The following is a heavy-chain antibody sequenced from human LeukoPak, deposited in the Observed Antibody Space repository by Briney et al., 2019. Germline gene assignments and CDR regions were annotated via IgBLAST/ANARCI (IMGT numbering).Heavy chain of an antibody. J-gene: IGHJ5*02. Sequence: ASVKGACTASGHAFTTYAMHWVRQAPGQRREWMGWINAGNGNTKYTQKFQGRVTITRDTSASTAYMELSSLRSEDTAVYYCARGPSIAAAGTRRPWFDPWGQGTLVTVSS. CDR2: INAGNGNT. CDR3: ARGPSIAAAGTRRPWFDP. D-gene: IGHD6-13*01. V-gene: IGHV1-3*01. CDR1: GHAFTTYA.